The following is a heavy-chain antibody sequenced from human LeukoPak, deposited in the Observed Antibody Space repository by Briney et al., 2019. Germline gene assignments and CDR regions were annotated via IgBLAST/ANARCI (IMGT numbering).Heavy chain of an antibody. D-gene: IGHD2-2*01. CDR1: GGSISSSIYY. CDR3: ARSCSSTSCPFDY. Sequence: SETLSLTCIVSGGSISSSIYYWAWIRQPPGKGLEWIGSIYYSGSTYYNPSLKSRVTISVDTSKNQFSLKLSSVTAADTAVYYCARSCSSTSCPFDYWGQGTLVTVSS. V-gene: IGHV4-39*01. J-gene: IGHJ4*02. CDR2: IYYSGST.